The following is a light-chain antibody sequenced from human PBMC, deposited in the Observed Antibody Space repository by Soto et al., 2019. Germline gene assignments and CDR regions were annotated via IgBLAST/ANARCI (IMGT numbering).Light chain of an antibody. CDR1: SGHSSYI. CDR2: LEGSGSY. CDR3: ETWESNTQA. V-gene: IGLV4-60*02. Sequence: QPVLTQSSSASASLGSSVKLTCTLSSGHSSYIIAWHQQQPGKAPRYLMKLEGSGSYNKGSGVPDRFSGSSSGADRYLTISNLQFEDEADYYCETWESNTQAFGTRTKVTVL. J-gene: IGLJ1*01.